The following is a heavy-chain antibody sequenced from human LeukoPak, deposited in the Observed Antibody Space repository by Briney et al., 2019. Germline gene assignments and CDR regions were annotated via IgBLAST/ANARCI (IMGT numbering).Heavy chain of an antibody. CDR2: ISGSGGST. Sequence: GGSLRLSCPASGFTFSSYAMTWLGQAPGKGLEWVSAISGSGGSTYYADSVKGRFTISRDNSKNTLYLPMNSLRAEDTAVDSCAKCSDYCVPDYFDYWGQGTLVTVSS. D-gene: IGHD4-17*01. CDR3: AKCSDYCVPDYFDY. CDR1: GFTFSSYA. J-gene: IGHJ4*02. V-gene: IGHV3-23*01.